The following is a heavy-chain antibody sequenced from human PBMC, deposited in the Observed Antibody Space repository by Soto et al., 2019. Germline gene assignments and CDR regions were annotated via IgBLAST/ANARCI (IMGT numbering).Heavy chain of an antibody. J-gene: IGHJ6*02. CDR2: ISNSGDSI. D-gene: IGHD5-12*01. V-gene: IGHV3-11*01. Sequence: PGGSLRLSCAASGFTFSGYYMSWIRQAPGKGLEWVSYISNSGDSIFYADSVKGRFTISRDNSKNTLYLQMNSLRAEDTAVYYCAKDAQSGYDWYYYYGMDVWGQGTTVTVSS. CDR1: GFTFSGYY. CDR3: AKDAQSGYDWYYYYGMDV.